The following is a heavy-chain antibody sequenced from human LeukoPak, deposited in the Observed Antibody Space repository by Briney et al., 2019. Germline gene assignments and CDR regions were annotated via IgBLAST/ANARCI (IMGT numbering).Heavy chain of an antibody. CDR2: ISGSGGST. CDR3: AKDRYYDFWSGYSGDS. J-gene: IGHJ4*02. D-gene: IGHD3-3*01. Sequence: PGGSLRLSCAASGFTFSSYAMSWVRQAPGKGLEWVSAISGSGGSTYYADSVKGRFTISRDNSKNTLYLQMNSLRAEDTAVYYCAKDRYYDFWSGYSGDSWGQGTMVTVSS. V-gene: IGHV3-23*01. CDR1: GFTFSSYA.